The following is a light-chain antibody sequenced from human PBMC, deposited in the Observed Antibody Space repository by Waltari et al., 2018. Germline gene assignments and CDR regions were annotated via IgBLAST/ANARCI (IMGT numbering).Light chain of an antibody. Sequence: IQMTQSPSALSASVGDRVTITCRASQRINTWMAWYQQRPGKAPKVLIYDVSTLESGVPSRFSGSGSGTEFTLAINSLQPEDFATYYCQQYYRYYTFGQGTKLEIK. CDR3: QQYYRYYT. CDR1: QRINTW. CDR2: DVS. J-gene: IGKJ2*01. V-gene: IGKV1-5*01.